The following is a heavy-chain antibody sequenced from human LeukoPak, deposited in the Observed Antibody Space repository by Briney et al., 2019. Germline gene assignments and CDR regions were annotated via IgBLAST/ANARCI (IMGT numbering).Heavy chain of an antibody. V-gene: IGHV4-34*01. J-gene: IGHJ3*02. CDR1: GGSFSGYY. CDR3: ARETLNYYDSSGYYASDI. Sequence: SETLSLTCVVYGGSFSGYYWSWIRQPPGKGLEWIGEINHSGSTNYNPSLKSRVTISVDTSKNQFSLKLSSVTAADTAVYYCARETLNYYDSSGYYASDIWGQGTMVTVSS. CDR2: INHSGST. D-gene: IGHD3-22*01.